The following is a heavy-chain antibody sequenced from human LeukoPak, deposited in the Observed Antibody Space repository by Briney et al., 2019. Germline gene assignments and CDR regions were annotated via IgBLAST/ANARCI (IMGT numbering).Heavy chain of an antibody. CDR3: TRESGAFSPFGF. J-gene: IGHJ4*02. D-gene: IGHD1-26*01. CDR1: GGSIITTNW. V-gene: IGHV4-4*02. CDR2: VHLNGAT. Sequence: SGTLSLTCGLSGGSIITTNWWSRVRQPPGKGLEWIGEVHLNGATNYNPSLESRFSMSIDKSKNQLSLKLSSVTAADTATYYCTRESGAFSPFGFWGQGTLVTVSS.